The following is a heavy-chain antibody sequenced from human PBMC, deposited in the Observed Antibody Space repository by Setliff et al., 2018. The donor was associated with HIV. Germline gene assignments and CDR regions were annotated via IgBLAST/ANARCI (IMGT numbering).Heavy chain of an antibody. Sequence: PGGSLRLSCAASGFTFSSHWMSWIRQAPGKGLEWVASIKQDGSEKYFVDSVKGRFTISRDNAKDSMFLQMNSLRDEDTAVYLCANLWELGAWGQGTLVTVSS. V-gene: IGHV3-7*03. D-gene: IGHD3-16*01. J-gene: IGHJ5*02. CDR2: IKQDGSEK. CDR3: ANLWELGA. CDR1: GFTFSSHW.